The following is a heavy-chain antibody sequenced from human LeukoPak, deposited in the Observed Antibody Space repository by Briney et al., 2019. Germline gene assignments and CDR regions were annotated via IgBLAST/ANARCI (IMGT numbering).Heavy chain of an antibody. J-gene: IGHJ3*02. CDR1: GFTFSGHE. V-gene: IGHV3-48*03. D-gene: IGHD5-18*01. CDR2: ISSSGSTI. Sequence: GGSLRLSCAASGFTFSGHEMNWVRQAPGKGLEWVSYISSSGSTIYYADPVKGRFTISRDNAKNSLYLQMNSLRAEDTAVYYCARDMNVDTAMDIWGQGTLVTVSS. CDR3: ARDMNVDTAMDI.